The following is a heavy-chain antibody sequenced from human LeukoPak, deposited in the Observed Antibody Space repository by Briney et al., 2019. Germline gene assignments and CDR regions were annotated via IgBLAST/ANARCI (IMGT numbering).Heavy chain of an antibody. CDR2: VSTWNGDT. CDR3: ARDWYCSGGSCVDVFDI. D-gene: IGHD2-15*01. V-gene: IGHV1-18*01. CDR1: GYTFTSYG. Sequence: ASVKVSCKASGYTFTSYGISWVRQAPGQGLEWMGWVSTWNGDTNCAQKFQGRVTMTTDTSTNTAYMELRSLRSDDTAVYYCARDWYCSGGSCVDVFDIWGQGTMVTAS. J-gene: IGHJ3*02.